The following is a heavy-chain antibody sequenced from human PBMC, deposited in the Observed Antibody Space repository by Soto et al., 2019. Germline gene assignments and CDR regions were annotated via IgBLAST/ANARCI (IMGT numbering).Heavy chain of an antibody. D-gene: IGHD2-8*02. CDR2: INSDGSST. Sequence: GGSLRLSCAASGCTFSSYWMHWVRQAPGKGLVWVSRINSDGSSTSYADSVKGRFTISRDNAKNTLYLQMNSLRAEDTAVYYCAREYCNGGVCPGWFYIEHWGQGIPVTVSS. V-gene: IGHV3-74*01. J-gene: IGHJ4*02. CDR1: GCTFSSYW. CDR3: AREYCNGGVCPGWFYIEH.